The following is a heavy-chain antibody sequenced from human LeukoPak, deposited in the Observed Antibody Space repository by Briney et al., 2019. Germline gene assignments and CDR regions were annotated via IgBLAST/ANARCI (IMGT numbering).Heavy chain of an antibody. J-gene: IGHJ4*02. CDR3: ARGYGNFDY. V-gene: IGHV4-59*01. CDR1: GGSISSYY. D-gene: IGHD4-17*01. CDR2: IYYSGST. Sequence: SETLSLTCTVSGGSISSYYWSWLRQPPGKGLEWIGYIYYSGSTNYNPSLKSRVSISVDTSKNQFSLKLSSVAAADTAVYYCARGYGNFDYWGQGTLVTVSS.